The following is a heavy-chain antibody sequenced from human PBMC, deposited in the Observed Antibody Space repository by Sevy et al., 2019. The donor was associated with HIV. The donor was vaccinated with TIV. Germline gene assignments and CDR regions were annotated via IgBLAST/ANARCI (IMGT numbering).Heavy chain of an antibody. V-gene: IGHV3-21*01. CDR3: ARDRLNFYDTSGYYYAEYFHH. CDR1: GFTFSDYG. D-gene: IGHD3-22*01. J-gene: IGHJ1*01. CDR2: ISSSSSYL. Sequence: GGSLRLSCAASGFTFSDYGMNWVRQAPGKGLEWVSSISSSSSYLYYADSVKGRFPISRDNDKNSLSLQMNSLRAEDTAVYYCARDRLNFYDTSGYYYAEYFHHWGQGTLVTVSS.